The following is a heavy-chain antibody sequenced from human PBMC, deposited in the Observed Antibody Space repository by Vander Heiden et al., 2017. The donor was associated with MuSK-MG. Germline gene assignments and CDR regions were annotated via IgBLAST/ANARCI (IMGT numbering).Heavy chain of an antibody. V-gene: IGHV3-15*01. CDR2: IKSKTDGGTT. J-gene: IGHJ6*03. D-gene: IGHD4-4*01. CDR3: TDYSNYNYYYYMDV. Sequence: EVQLVESGGGLVKPGGSLRLSCAASGFTFSNAWMSWVRQAPGKGLEWVGRIKSKTDGGTTDYAAPVKGRFTISRDDSKNTLYLQMNSLKTEDTAVYYCTDYSNYNYYYYMDVWGKGTTVTVSS. CDR1: GFTFSNAW.